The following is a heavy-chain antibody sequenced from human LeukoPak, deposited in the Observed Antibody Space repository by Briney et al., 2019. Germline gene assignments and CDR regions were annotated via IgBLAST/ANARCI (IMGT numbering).Heavy chain of an antibody. V-gene: IGHV1-69*13. Sequence: ASVKDSCKASGGTFSSYAISWVRQAPGQGLEWMGGIIPIFGTANYAQKFQGRVTITADESTSTAYMELSSLRSEDTAVYYCARAPLGRWELPTAFDYWGQGTLVTVSS. CDR2: IIPIFGTA. CDR3: ARAPLGRWELPTAFDY. J-gene: IGHJ4*02. D-gene: IGHD1-26*01. CDR1: GGTFSSYA.